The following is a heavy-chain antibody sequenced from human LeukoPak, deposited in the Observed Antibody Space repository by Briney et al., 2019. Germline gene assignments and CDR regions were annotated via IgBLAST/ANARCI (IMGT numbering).Heavy chain of an antibody. Sequence: PSETLSLTCTVSGGSISSYYWSWIRQAPGKGLEWVAVISYDGSNKYYADSVKGRFTISRDNSKNTLYLQMNSLRAEDTAVYYCAKGRYYFDYWGQGTLVTVSS. CDR2: ISYDGSNK. V-gene: IGHV3-30*18. CDR1: GGSISSYY. CDR3: AKGRYYFDY. J-gene: IGHJ4*02.